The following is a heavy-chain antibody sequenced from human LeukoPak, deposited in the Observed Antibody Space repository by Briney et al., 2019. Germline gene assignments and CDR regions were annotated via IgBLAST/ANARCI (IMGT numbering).Heavy chain of an antibody. J-gene: IGHJ4*02. CDR1: GGSISSYY. CDR2: IYYSGST. CDR3: ARGGDYGSGSYSFDY. Sequence: SEALSLTCTVSGGSISSYYWSWIRQPPGKGLEWIGYIYYSGSTNYNPSLKSRVTISVDTSKNQFSLKLSSVTAADTAVYYCARGGDYGSGSYSFDYWGQGTLVTVSS. D-gene: IGHD3-10*01. V-gene: IGHV4-59*01.